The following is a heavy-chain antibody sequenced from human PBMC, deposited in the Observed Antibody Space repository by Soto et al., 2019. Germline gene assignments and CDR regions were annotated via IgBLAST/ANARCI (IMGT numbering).Heavy chain of an antibody. D-gene: IGHD6-19*01. V-gene: IGHV4-30-2*01. CDR3: ARGAVYFDY. CDR2: IYHSGGT. Sequence: SETLSLTCAVSGDSVTRGGRFWSWIRQPPGKGLEWIGYIYHSGGTFYNPSLESRISMSVDRSKNQVSLKLRSLTAADTAVYYCARGAVYFDYWGQGTQVT. CDR1: GDSVTRGGRF. J-gene: IGHJ4*02.